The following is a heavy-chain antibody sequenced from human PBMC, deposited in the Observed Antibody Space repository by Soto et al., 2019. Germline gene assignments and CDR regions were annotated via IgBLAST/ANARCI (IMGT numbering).Heavy chain of an antibody. CDR3: AREGSYSAYNFAHGIQLWSFDF. CDR1: GGSINDYY. D-gene: IGHD5-12*01. CDR2: IFSSGST. Sequence: PSETLSLTCTVSGGSINDYYWGWIRQPAGKGLEWIGRIFSSGSTSFNPSLESRVAMSVDTSKNHFSLNLSSVTAADMAVYYCAREGSYSAYNFAHGIQLWSFDFWGQGALVTVSS. J-gene: IGHJ4*02. V-gene: IGHV4-4*07.